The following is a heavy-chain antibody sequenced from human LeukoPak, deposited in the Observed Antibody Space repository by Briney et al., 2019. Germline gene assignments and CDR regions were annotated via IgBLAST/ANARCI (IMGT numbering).Heavy chain of an antibody. D-gene: IGHD1-26*01. CDR3: AREASGNYHVFDS. CDR2: ITNSGRST. J-gene: IGHJ4*02. V-gene: IGHV3-11*04. Sequence: GGSLRLSCEASVFSFSNYFMSWIRQAPGEGLEWVSYITNSGRSTNYADAVKGRFNISRDNAKKSIYLEMTDLRAEGTGVYYCAREASGNYHVFDSWGQGTLVTVSS. CDR1: VFSFSNYF.